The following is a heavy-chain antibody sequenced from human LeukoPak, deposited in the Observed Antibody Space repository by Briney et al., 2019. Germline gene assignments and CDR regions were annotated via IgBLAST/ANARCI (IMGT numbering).Heavy chain of an antibody. CDR3: ARGYSSGWEPYYFDY. CDR1: GFTFSSYA. CDR2: ISYDGSNK. V-gene: IGHV3-30-3*01. J-gene: IGHJ4*02. D-gene: IGHD6-19*01. Sequence: PGGSLRLSCAASGFTFSSYAMHWVRQAPGKGLEWVAVISYDGSNKYYADSVKGRFTISRDNSKNTLYLQMNSLRAEDTAVYYCARGYSSGWEPYYFDYWGQGTLVTVSS.